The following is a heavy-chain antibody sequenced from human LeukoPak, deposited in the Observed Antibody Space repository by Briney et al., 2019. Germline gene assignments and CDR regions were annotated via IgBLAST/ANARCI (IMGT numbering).Heavy chain of an antibody. Sequence: GGSLRLSCAASGFTFSSYTMNWVRQAPGMGLQWVTIISYDGSKKYYADSVKGRFTISRDNSKNTLYLQMNSLRAEDTAVYYCAKDHYGSSGYPDCWGQGTLVTVSS. V-gene: IGHV3-30*18. CDR1: GFTFSSYT. CDR2: ISYDGSKK. J-gene: IGHJ4*02. CDR3: AKDHYGSSGYPDC. D-gene: IGHD3-22*01.